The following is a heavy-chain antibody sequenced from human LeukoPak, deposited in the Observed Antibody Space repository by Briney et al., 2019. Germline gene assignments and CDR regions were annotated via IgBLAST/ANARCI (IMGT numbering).Heavy chain of an antibody. CDR1: GGSISSFY. D-gene: IGHD3-3*01. CDR3: ARGAPHGVTIFGVVEIMGYYYMDV. V-gene: IGHV4-34*01. Sequence: KASETLSLTCTVSGGSISSFYWIWIRQSPGKGLEWIGEINHSGSTNYNPSLKSRVTISVDTSKNQFSLKLSSVTAADTAVYYCARGAPHGVTIFGVVEIMGYYYMDVWGKGTTVTVSS. J-gene: IGHJ6*03. CDR2: INHSGST.